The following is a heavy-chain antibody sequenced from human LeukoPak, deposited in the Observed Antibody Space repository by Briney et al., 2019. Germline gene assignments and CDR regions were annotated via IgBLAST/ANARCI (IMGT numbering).Heavy chain of an antibody. Sequence: PGGSLRLSCAASGFTFSDYYMSWIRQAPGKGLEWVSYISSSGSTIYYADSVKGRFTISRDNAKNSLYLQMNSLRAEDTAVYYCARDQRSSGWPRNAFDIWGQGTMVTVSS. CDR2: ISSSGSTI. CDR3: ARDQRSSGWPRNAFDI. CDR1: GFTFSDYY. V-gene: IGHV3-11*01. D-gene: IGHD6-19*01. J-gene: IGHJ3*02.